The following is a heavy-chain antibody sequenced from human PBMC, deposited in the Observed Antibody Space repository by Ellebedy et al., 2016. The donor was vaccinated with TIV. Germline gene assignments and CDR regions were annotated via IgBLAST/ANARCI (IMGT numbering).Heavy chain of an antibody. V-gene: IGHV5-51*01. D-gene: IGHD3-10*01. Sequence: PGGSLRLSCKGSGYSFTSYWIGWVRQMPGKGLEWRGIIYPGDSDTRYSPSFQGQVTISADKSISTAYLQWSSLKASDTAMYYCARFISWFDPWGQGTLVTVSS. J-gene: IGHJ5*02. CDR3: ARFISWFDP. CDR1: GYSFTSYW. CDR2: IYPGDSDT.